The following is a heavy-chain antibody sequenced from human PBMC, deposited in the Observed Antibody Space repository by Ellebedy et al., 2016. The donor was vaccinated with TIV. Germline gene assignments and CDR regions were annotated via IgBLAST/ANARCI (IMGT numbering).Heavy chain of an antibody. J-gene: IGHJ4*02. CDR1: GFTFSSYW. CDR2: IKQDGSEK. V-gene: IGHV3-7*01. CDR3: ARDPPREDSRDDY. D-gene: IGHD3-22*01. Sequence: GGSLRLXXAASGFTFSSYWMSWVRQAPGKGLEWVANIKQDGSEKYYVDSVKGRFTISRDNAKNSLYLQMNSLRAEDTAVYYCARDPPREDSRDDYWGQGTLVTVSS.